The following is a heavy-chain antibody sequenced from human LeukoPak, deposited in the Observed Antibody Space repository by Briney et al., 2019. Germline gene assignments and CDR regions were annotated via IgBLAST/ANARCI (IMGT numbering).Heavy chain of an antibody. CDR3: ARTSGFFDSSGFYQQNPYYFQY. CDR2: INHSGRT. J-gene: IGHJ4*02. Sequence: PSETLSLTCAASGDSFISYFWTWIRQAPGKGLEWIGDINHSGRTNYNPSLQRRVSISVDTSKNQFSLNVTSVSGADTAVYYCARTSGFFDSSGFYQQNPYYFQYWGQGVLVT. CDR1: GDSFISYF. D-gene: IGHD3-22*01. V-gene: IGHV4-34*01.